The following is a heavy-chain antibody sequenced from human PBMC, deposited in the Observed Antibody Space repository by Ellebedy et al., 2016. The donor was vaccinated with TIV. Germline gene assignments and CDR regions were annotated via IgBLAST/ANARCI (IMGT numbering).Heavy chain of an antibody. CDR2: IKQDGSEK. D-gene: IGHD6-19*01. V-gene: IGHV3-7*01. CDR3: AMQSSPLS. CDR1: GFTFSSYS. Sequence: GESLKISCAASGFTFSSYSMNWVRQAPGKGLEWVANIKQDGSEKYYVDSVKGRFTISRDNAKNSLYLQMNSLRAEDTAVYYCAMQSSPLSWGQGTLVIVSS. J-gene: IGHJ5*02.